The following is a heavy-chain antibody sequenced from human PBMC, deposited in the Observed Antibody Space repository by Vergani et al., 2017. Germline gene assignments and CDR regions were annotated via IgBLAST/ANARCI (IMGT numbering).Heavy chain of an antibody. CDR2: IYSTGST. J-gene: IGHJ4*02. Sequence: QLQLQESGPGLVKPSETLSLTCTVSGGSITYGAFYWGWIRQHPGKGLEWIGYIYSTGSTHHNPSLRRRINMSVDTSKNQFSLKLNSVTAADTAMYYCARMGGYDEGDAFRIGYFDSWGPGILVTVSS. V-gene: IGHV4-31*03. CDR1: GGSITYGAFY. CDR3: ARMGGYDEGDAFRIGYFDS. D-gene: IGHD3-22*01.